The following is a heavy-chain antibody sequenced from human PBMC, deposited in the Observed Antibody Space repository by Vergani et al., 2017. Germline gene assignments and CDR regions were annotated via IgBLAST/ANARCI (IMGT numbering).Heavy chain of an antibody. V-gene: IGHV4-39*01. J-gene: IGHJ4*02. CDR2: IYYSGST. D-gene: IGHD1-26*01. CDR3: ARRYSGSYYIDY. Sequence: QLQLQESGPGLVKPSETLSLTCTVSGGSISSSSYYWGWIRQPPGKGLEWIGSIYYSGSTYYNPSLKSRVTISVDTSKNQFSLKLSSVTAADTAVYYCARRYSGSYYIDYWGQGTLVTVSS. CDR1: GGSISSSSYY.